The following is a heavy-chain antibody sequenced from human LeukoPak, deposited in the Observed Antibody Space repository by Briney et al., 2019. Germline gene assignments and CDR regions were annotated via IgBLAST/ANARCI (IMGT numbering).Heavy chain of an antibody. CDR1: GFTFSNYG. CDR2: VWYDDAVK. CDR3: VRGSLASGVVVYYYYYLDV. V-gene: IGHV3-33*01. D-gene: IGHD3-3*01. J-gene: IGHJ6*03. Sequence: GGSLRLSCAASGFTFSNYGMHWVRQAPGKGLEWLAVVWYDDAVKNYADSVKGRFTISRDNSKNTLFLQMNNLSAEDTAVYYCVRGSLASGVVVYYYYYLDVWGKGTTVTVSS.